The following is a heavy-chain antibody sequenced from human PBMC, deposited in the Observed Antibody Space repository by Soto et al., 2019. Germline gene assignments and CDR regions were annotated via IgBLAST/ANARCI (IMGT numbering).Heavy chain of an antibody. CDR1: GYTFTSYG. Sequence: ASVKVSCKASGYTFTSYGISWVRQAPGQGLEWMGWISAYNGNTNYAQKLQGRVTMTTDTSTSTAYMELRSLRSDDTAVYYCARAVGATLYWYFDLWGRGTLVTVSS. V-gene: IGHV1-18*01. D-gene: IGHD1-26*01. CDR3: ARAVGATLYWYFDL. J-gene: IGHJ2*01. CDR2: ISAYNGNT.